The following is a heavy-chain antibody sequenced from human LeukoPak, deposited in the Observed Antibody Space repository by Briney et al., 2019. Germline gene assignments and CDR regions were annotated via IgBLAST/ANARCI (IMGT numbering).Heavy chain of an antibody. V-gene: IGHV1-45*02. D-gene: IGHD6-19*01. J-gene: IGHJ3*02. CDR3: ASAGIAVAGTDAFDI. CDR1: GYTFTYRY. Sequence: ASVKVSCKASGYTFTYRYLHWVRQAPGQALEWMGWITPFNGNTNYAQKFQDRVTITRDRSMSTAYMELSSLRSEDTAMYYCASAGIAVAGTDAFDIWGQGTMVTVSS. CDR2: ITPFNGNT.